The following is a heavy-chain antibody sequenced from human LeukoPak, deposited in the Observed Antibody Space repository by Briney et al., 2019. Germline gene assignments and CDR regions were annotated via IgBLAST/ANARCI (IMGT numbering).Heavy chain of an antibody. Sequence: PGGSLRLSCAAPGFTFSDHHMDWVRQPPGQGLEWIGEISLTGLTHYNPSLESRVTVPLDKAKNQLSLNLTSVTAADTAVYYCSRENGAFSPFGYWGQGTLVTVLS. V-gene: IGHV4-4*02. J-gene: IGHJ4*02. D-gene: IGHD2-8*01. CDR3: SRENGAFSPFGY. CDR1: GFTFSDHH. CDR2: ISLTGLT.